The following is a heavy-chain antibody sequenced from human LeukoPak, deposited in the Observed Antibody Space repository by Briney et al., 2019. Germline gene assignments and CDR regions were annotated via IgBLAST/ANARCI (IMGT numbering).Heavy chain of an antibody. CDR3: ASLGVAGTLEGDWFDP. D-gene: IGHD6-19*01. J-gene: IGHJ5*02. Sequence: PGGSLRLSCAASGFTFSSYWMHWVRQAPGKGLVWVSRINSDGSSTSYADSVKGRFTISRDNAKNTLYLQMNSLRAEDTAVYYCASLGVAGTLEGDWFDPWGQGTLVTVSS. CDR2: INSDGSST. CDR1: GFTFSSYW. V-gene: IGHV3-74*01.